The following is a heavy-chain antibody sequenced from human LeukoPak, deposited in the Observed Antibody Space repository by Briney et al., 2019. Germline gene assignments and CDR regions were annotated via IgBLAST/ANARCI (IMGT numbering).Heavy chain of an antibody. CDR1: GGSISSYY. CDR2: IYYSGST. Sequence: SETLSLTCTVSGGSISSYYWSWIRQPPGKGLEWIGYIYYSGSTNYNPSLKSRVTISVDTSKNQFSLKLSSVTAADTAVYYCARAYYYDSSGYYRKYFQHWGQGTLVTVSS. D-gene: IGHD3-22*01. CDR3: ARAYYYDSSGYYRKYFQH. J-gene: IGHJ1*01. V-gene: IGHV4-59*12.